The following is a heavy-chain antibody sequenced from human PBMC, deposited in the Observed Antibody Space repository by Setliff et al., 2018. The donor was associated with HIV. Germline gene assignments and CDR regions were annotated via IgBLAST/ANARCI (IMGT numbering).Heavy chain of an antibody. CDR3: ANSTDSGADAFDI. J-gene: IGHJ3*02. V-gene: IGHV1-3*01. CDR1: RYTFTSYA. D-gene: IGHD3-10*01. CDR2: INAGNGNT. Sequence: ASVQVSCKASRYTFTSYAMHWVRQAPGQRLEWMGLINAGNGNTKYSQKFQDRVTITRDRPMSTAYMELSSLRSEDTAMYYCANSTDSGADAFDIWGQGTMVTV.